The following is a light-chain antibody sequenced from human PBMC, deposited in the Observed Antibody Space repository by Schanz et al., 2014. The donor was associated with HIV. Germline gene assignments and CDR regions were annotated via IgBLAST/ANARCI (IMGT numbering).Light chain of an antibody. CDR2: DVT. V-gene: IGLV2-14*03. CDR1: SSDVGGYNY. Sequence: QSVLTQPPSASGSPGQSVTISCTGTSSDVGGYNYVSWYQQHPGKAPKLMIYDVTNRPSGVSNRFSGSKSGTSASLAISGLRSEDEADYYCAAWDDSLSGPVFGGGTKLTVL. CDR3: AAWDDSLSGPV. J-gene: IGLJ2*01.